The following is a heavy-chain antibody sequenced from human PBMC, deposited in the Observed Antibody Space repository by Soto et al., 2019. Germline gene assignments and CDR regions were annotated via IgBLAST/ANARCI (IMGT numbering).Heavy chain of an antibody. V-gene: IGHV3-64D*06. D-gene: IGHD3-3*01. CDR3: AKDGTPYDFWSGHFSNFDS. CDR1: GFTFSSYA. J-gene: IGHJ4*02. Sequence: PGGSLRLSCSASGFTFSSYAMHWVRQAPGKGLQYVSAISSNGGTTYYADSVKGRFTISRDNSKNTVYLQMSSLRAEDTAVYYCAKDGTPYDFWSGHFSNFDSWGQGTLVTVSS. CDR2: ISSNGGTT.